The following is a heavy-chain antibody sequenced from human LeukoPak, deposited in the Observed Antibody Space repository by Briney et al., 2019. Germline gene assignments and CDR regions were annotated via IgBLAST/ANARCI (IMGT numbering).Heavy chain of an antibody. J-gene: IGHJ4*02. CDR2: FSYDGSTQ. Sequence: GGSLRLSCAGSGFTFSTYAMHWVRQAQGKGLEWVALFSYDGSTQRYADSVKGRFTISRDNSKNSLYLQMNSLRTEDTAVYYCAKAKGGFSGYDYLFDYWGQGTLVTVSS. V-gene: IGHV3-30-3*01. CDR1: GFTFSTYA. D-gene: IGHD5-12*01. CDR3: AKAKGGFSGYDYLFDY.